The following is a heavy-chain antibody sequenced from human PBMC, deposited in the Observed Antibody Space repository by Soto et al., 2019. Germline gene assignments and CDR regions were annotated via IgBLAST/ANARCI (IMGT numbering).Heavy chain of an antibody. D-gene: IGHD6-13*01. CDR1: GFTFSSYG. J-gene: IGHJ4*02. CDR3: ARDRGGSSWYGVDY. CDR2: IWYDGSNK. Sequence: QVPLVESGGGVVQPGRSLRLSCAASGFTFSSYGMHWVRQAPGKGLEWVAVIWYDGSNKYYADSVKGRFTISRDNSKNTLYLQMNSLRAEDTAVYYCARDRGGSSWYGVDYWGQGTLVTVSS. V-gene: IGHV3-33*01.